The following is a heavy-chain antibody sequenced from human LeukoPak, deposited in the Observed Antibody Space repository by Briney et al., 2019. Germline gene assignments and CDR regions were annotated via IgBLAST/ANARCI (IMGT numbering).Heavy chain of an antibody. CDR2: IYHSGST. D-gene: IGHD3-22*01. CDR1: GGSISSGGHS. CDR3: ARAVGGHDSSGDDAFDI. J-gene: IGHJ3*02. V-gene: IGHV4-30-2*01. Sequence: SQTLSLTCTVSGGSISSGGHSWSWIRQPPGKGLEWIGEIYHSGSTNYNPSLKSRVTISVDKSKNQFSLKLSSVTAADTAVYYCARAVGGHDSSGDDAFDIWGQGTMVTVSS.